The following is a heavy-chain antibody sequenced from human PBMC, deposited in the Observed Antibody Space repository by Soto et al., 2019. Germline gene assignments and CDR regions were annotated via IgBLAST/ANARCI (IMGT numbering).Heavy chain of an antibody. CDR1: GGTFSSYA. CDR2: IIPIFGTA. D-gene: IGHD3-22*01. J-gene: IGHJ4*02. Sequence: QVQLVQSGAEVKKPGSSVKVSCKASGGTFSSYAISWVRQAPGQGLEWMGGIIPIFGTANYAQKFQGRVTITADESTSTAYMELSSLISEDTAVYYCARGMRNYYDSSGYSLPYYFDYWGQGTLVTISS. CDR3: ARGMRNYYDSSGYSLPYYFDY. V-gene: IGHV1-69*12.